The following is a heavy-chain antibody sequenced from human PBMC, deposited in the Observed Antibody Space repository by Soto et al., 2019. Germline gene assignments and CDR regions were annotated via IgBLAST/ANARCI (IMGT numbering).Heavy chain of an antibody. D-gene: IGHD3-3*01. CDR1: GFTFSSYW. CDR3: ASLPPIDYDFWSKPHVEDGMDV. CDR2: INSDGSST. J-gene: IGHJ6*02. Sequence: GGSLRLSCAASGFTFSSYWMHWVRQAPGKGLVWVSRINSDGSSTSYADSVKGRFTISRDNAKNTLYLQMNSLRAEDTAVYYCASLPPIDYDFWSKPHVEDGMDVWGQGTTVTVSS. V-gene: IGHV3-74*01.